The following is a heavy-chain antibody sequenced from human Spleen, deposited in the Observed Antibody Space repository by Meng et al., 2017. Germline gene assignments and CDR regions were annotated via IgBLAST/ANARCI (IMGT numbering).Heavy chain of an antibody. D-gene: IGHD5-24*01. CDR2: ISGGSGDTK. CDR3: ARWTSHYDF. Sequence: EVQLLESGGGLVQPGGSLRLSCAASGFTFSSYAMTWVRQAPGKGLEWVSAISGGSGDTKLYADSVKGRFTISRDNSKSTLYLQMNSLRVDDTAVYHCARWTSHYDFWGQGTLVTVSS. J-gene: IGHJ4*02. CDR1: GFTFSSYA. V-gene: IGHV3-23*01.